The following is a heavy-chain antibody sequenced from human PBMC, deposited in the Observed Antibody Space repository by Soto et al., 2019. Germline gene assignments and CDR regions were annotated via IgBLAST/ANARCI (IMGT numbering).Heavy chain of an antibody. CDR1: GYTFTDYY. CDR2: INPITGDT. Sequence: QVQLVQSGAEVKKPGASVRVSCKASGYTFTDYYLHWVRQAPGQGLEWMGWINPITGDTKSTQKFQARVTMTRDTSIDTASLELTSLTSDDTAVYYCARVTSFQDGMDVWGQGTTVSVS. D-gene: IGHD2-2*01. J-gene: IGHJ6*02. V-gene: IGHV1-2*02. CDR3: ARVTSFQDGMDV.